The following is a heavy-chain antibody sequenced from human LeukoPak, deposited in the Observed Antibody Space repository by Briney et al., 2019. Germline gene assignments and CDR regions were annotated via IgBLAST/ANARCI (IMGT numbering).Heavy chain of an antibody. J-gene: IGHJ4*02. CDR3: ARGGDWLFGEYYFDY. V-gene: IGHV3-13*01. CDR1: GFTFSSYD. Sequence: GGSLRLSCAASGFTFSSYDMHWVRQATGKGLEWVSAIGTAGDTYYPGSVKGRFTISRENAKNYLYLQMNSLRAGDTAVCYCARGGDWLFGEYYFDYWGQGTLVTVSS. CDR2: IGTAGDT. D-gene: IGHD3-9*01.